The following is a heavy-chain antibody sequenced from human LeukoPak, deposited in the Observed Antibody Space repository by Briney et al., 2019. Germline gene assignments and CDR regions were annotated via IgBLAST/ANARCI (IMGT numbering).Heavy chain of an antibody. CDR2: ISSSSSYI. J-gene: IGHJ4*02. Sequence: PGGSLRLFCAASGFTFSSYSMNWVRQAPGKGLEWVSSISSSSSYIYYADSVKGRFTISRDNAKNSLYLQMNSLRAEDTAVYYCARAADYGDYFDYWGQGTLVTVSS. V-gene: IGHV3-21*01. CDR3: ARAADYGDYFDY. CDR1: GFTFSSYS. D-gene: IGHD4-17*01.